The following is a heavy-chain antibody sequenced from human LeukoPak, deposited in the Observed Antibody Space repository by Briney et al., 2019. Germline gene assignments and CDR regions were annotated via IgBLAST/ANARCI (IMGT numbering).Heavy chain of an antibody. V-gene: IGHV3-33*08. D-gene: IGHD2-21*02. Sequence: QPGGSLRLPCVPSGFTFSSYGMHWVRQAPGKGLEWLAVIGYGGSNKYYADSVKGRFTMSRDNSKNTLYLQMNSLRAEDTAVYYCAREPLRVVVTATFDYWGQGTLVTVPS. J-gene: IGHJ4*02. CDR1: GFTFSSYG. CDR3: AREPLRVVVTATFDY. CDR2: IGYGGSNK.